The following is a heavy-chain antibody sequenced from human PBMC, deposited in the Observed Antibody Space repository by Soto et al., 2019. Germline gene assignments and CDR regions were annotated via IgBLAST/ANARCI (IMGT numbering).Heavy chain of an antibody. CDR2: ISGSGGST. CDR1: GFTFSSYA. D-gene: IGHD5-12*01. Sequence: GESLKISCAASGFTFSSYAMSWVRQAPGKGLEWVSAISGSGGSTYYADSVKGRFTISRDNSKNTLYLQMNSLRAEDTAVYYCAKDGSLYVLDGYDTYFDYWGQGTLVTVSS. J-gene: IGHJ4*02. V-gene: IGHV3-23*01. CDR3: AKDGSLYVLDGYDTYFDY.